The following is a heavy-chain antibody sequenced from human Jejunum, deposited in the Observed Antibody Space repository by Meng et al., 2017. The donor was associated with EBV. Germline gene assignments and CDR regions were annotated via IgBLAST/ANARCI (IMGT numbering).Heavy chain of an antibody. CDR2: IQHIGCS. J-gene: IGHJ4*02. D-gene: IGHD2-2*01. V-gene: IGHV4-4*03. Sequence: VSLRVSWHTNENCPGALVLCRMYVCGFIIYDTWWSGVRQPQGKGLEFIGEIQHIGCSKYITYIKSRVTISVEKSNNIYSLQLSSVTAEETALYYCARDRYVVEYWGQGTLVTVSS. CDR3: ARDRYVVEY. CDR1: CGFIIYDTW.